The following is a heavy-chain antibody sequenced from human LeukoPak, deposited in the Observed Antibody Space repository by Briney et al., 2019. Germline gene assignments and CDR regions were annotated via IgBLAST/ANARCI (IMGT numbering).Heavy chain of an antibody. CDR3: ARCLGYYYYMDV. CDR1: GGSISSSSYY. Sequence: PSETLSLTCTVSGGSISSSSYYWGWIRQPPGKGLEWIGSIYYSGSTYYNPSLKSRVTISVDTSKNQFSLKLSSVTAADTAVYYCARCLGYYYYMDVWGKGTTVTVPS. J-gene: IGHJ6*03. V-gene: IGHV4-39*07. CDR2: IYYSGST.